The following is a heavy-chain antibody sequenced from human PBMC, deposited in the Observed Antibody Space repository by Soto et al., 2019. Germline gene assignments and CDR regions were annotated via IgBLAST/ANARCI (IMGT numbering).Heavy chain of an antibody. Sequence: EVQLVESGGGLVQPGRSLRLSCAASGFTFDDYAMHWVRQAPGKGLEWVSGISWNSGSIGYADSVKGRFTISRDNAKNSLYLQRDSLRSEDTALYYWAKDAMTMVRGVSSHCGMDVWGQGTTVTVSS. J-gene: IGHJ6*02. CDR3: AKDAMTMVRGVSSHCGMDV. D-gene: IGHD3-10*01. V-gene: IGHV3-9*01. CDR1: GFTFDDYA. CDR2: ISWNSGSI.